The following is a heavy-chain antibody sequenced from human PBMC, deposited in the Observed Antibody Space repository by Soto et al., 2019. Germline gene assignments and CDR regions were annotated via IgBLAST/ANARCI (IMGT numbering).Heavy chain of an antibody. Sequence: QVPLVQSGAEVKKPGASVRVSCKASGYTFKTYTVHWVRQAPGQGLEWMGCIKGGNGITKYSQKFQGRVTITRDTSANTAYMELRSLRSEDRAVYYCARGAGNYWYFDLWGRGTLVTVSS. CDR1: GYTFKTYT. CDR3: ARGAGNYWYFDL. CDR2: IKGGNGIT. V-gene: IGHV1-3*01. J-gene: IGHJ2*01. D-gene: IGHD6-13*01.